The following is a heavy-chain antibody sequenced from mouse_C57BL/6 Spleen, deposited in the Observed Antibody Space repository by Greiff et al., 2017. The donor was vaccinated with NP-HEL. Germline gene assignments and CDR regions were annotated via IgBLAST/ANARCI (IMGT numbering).Heavy chain of an antibody. CDR1: GFSLTSYA. Sequence: QVQLKESGPGLVAPSQSLSITCTVSGFSLTSYAISWVRQPPGKGLEWLGVIWTGGGTNYNSALKSRLSISKDNSKSQVFLKMNSLQTDDTARYYCARNRGYYYGSSWYFDVWGTGTTVTVSS. V-gene: IGHV2-9-1*01. CDR2: IWTGGGT. CDR3: ARNRGYYYGSSWYFDV. D-gene: IGHD1-1*01. J-gene: IGHJ1*03.